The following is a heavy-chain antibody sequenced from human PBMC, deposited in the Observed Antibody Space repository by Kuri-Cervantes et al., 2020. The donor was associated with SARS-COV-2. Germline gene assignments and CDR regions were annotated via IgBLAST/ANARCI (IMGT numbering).Heavy chain of an antibody. Sequence: SETLSLTCTVTGDSVNSINYYWTWIRQPPGKGLEWIGYIYYNGDTNYNPSLKSRVTISIDTSKNQFSLKLSSVTAADTAVYYCARDPSRGVRWSGYPNYFDYWGQGTLVTVSS. CDR2: IYYNGDT. CDR1: GDSVNSINYY. CDR3: ARDPSRGVRWSGYPNYFDY. D-gene: IGHD3-3*01. V-gene: IGHV4-61*01. J-gene: IGHJ4*02.